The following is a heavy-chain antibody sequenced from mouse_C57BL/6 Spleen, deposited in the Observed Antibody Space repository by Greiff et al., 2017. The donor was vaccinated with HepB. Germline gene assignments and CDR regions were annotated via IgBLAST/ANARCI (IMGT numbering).Heavy chain of an antibody. CDR3: ARRPTMITTGFDY. J-gene: IGHJ2*01. Sequence: EVQLQQSGPELVKPGASVKISCKASGYTFTDYYMNWVKQSHGKSLEWIGDINPNNGGTSYNQKFKGKATLTVDKSSSTAYMELRSLTSEDSAVYYCARRPTMITTGFDYWGQGTTLTVSS. CDR2: INPNNGGT. V-gene: IGHV1-26*01. CDR1: GYTFTDYY. D-gene: IGHD2-4*01.